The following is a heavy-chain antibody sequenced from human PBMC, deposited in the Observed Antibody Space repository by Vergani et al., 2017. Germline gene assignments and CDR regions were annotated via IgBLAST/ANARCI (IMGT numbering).Heavy chain of an antibody. CDR1: GGTFSSYA. CDR3: ARGRLVTTVTTGVYYYYNVDV. D-gene: IGHD4-17*01. CDR2: IIPIFGTA. J-gene: IGHJ6*03. Sequence: QVQLVQSGAEVKKPGSSVKVSCKASGGTFSSYAISWVRQAPGQGLEWMGRIIPIFGTANYAKKFPGRVTLTADESTSTAYMELSSLRSEDTAVYYCARGRLVTTVTTGVYYYYNVDVWGKGTTVTVSS. V-gene: IGHV1-69*13.